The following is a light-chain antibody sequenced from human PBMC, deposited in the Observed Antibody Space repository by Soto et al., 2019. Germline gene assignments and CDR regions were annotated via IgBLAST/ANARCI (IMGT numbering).Light chain of an antibody. CDR3: QQANSFPPT. V-gene: IGKV1-12*01. Sequence: DIQMTQSPSSVSASVGDRVTITCRASQGISNWLAWYQQKPGKAPKFLMYDSSNLQSGVPSRFSGSGSGTDFTLTISSLQPEDSASYYCQQANSFPPTFGQGTKVEI. J-gene: IGKJ2*01. CDR1: QGISNW. CDR2: DSS.